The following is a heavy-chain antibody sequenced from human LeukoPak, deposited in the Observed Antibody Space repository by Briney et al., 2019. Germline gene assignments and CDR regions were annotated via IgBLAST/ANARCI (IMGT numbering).Heavy chain of an antibody. D-gene: IGHD6-19*01. Sequence: GGSLRLSCAASGFTFISYGMHWVRQAPGKGLEWVAVISYDGSNKYYVDSVKGRFTISRDNSKNTLYLQMNSLRDEDTAVYYCVRDGRCGSSSCQGWFDPWGQGTLVTVSS. CDR2: ISYDGSNK. CDR1: GFTFISYG. CDR3: VRDGRCGSSSCQGWFDP. J-gene: IGHJ5*02. V-gene: IGHV3-30*03.